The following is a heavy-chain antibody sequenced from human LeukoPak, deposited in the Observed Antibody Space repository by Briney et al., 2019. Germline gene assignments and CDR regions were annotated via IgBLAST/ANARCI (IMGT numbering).Heavy chain of an antibody. CDR2: IYYSGST. V-gene: IGHV4-59*01. CDR3: ARNDFWSGHAFDI. D-gene: IGHD3-3*01. J-gene: IGHJ3*02. Sequence: SETLSLTCTVSGGSISSYYWSWIRQPPGKGLEWIGYIYYSGSTNYNPSLKSRVTISVDTSKNQFSLKLSSVTAADTAVYYCARNDFWSGHAFDIWGQGTMVTVSS. CDR1: GGSISSYY.